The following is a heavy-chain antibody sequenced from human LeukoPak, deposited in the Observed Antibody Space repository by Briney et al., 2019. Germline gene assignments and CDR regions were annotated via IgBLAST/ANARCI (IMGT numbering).Heavy chain of an antibody. Sequence: SETLSLTCTVSGGSISSYYWSWIRQPAGKGLEWIGRIYATGSTNYNPSLKSRVTMSVDTSKNQFSLNLNSVTAADTAVYYCARVGYSSGWYPLDYWGQGTLVTVCS. CDR1: GGSISSYY. D-gene: IGHD6-19*01. V-gene: IGHV4-4*07. J-gene: IGHJ4*02. CDR3: ARVGYSSGWYPLDY. CDR2: IYATGST.